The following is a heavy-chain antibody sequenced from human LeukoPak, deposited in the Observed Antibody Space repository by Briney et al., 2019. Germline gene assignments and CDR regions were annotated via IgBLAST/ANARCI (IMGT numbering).Heavy chain of an antibody. V-gene: IGHV3-48*03. CDR3: ARFVRGGIDY. D-gene: IGHD3-10*02. J-gene: IGHJ4*02. Sequence: GGSLRLSCAASGFTFSSYEMNWVRQAPGKGLEWVSYISSSGSTIYYADSLKGRFTISRDNAKNSLYLQMNSLRAEDTAVYYCARFVRGGIDYWGQGTLVTVSS. CDR2: ISSSGSTI. CDR1: GFTFSSYE.